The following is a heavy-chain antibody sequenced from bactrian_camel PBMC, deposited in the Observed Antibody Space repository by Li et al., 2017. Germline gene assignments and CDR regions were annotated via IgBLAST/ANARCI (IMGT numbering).Heavy chain of an antibody. CDR1: GYSYSSNC. CDR2: IDSDGLA. D-gene: IGHD1*01. CDR3: AASSCSGADCYWNSKEYNY. V-gene: IGHV3S53*01. J-gene: IGHJ4*01. Sequence: HVQLVESGGGSVQAGGTLRLSCAASGYSYSSNCMGWFRQAPGKEREGVAVIDSDGLAKYADSVKGRFTISQDNAKNTLYLQMNSLSSEDTALYYRAASSCSGADCYWNSKEYNYWGQGTQVTVS.